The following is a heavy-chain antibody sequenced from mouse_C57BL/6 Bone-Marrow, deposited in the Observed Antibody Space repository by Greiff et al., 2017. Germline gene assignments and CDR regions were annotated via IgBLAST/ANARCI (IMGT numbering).Heavy chain of an antibody. CDR3: ARPQIYYYGSSSFAY. D-gene: IGHD1-1*01. Sequence: VQLQQSGPELVKPGASVKISCKASGYAFSSSWMNWVKQRPGKGLGWIGRIYPGDGDTNYNGKFKGKATLTADKSSSTAYMQLSSLTSEDSAVYFCARPQIYYYGSSSFAYWGQGTLVTVSA. CDR2: IYPGDGDT. CDR1: GYAFSSSW. V-gene: IGHV1-82*01. J-gene: IGHJ3*01.